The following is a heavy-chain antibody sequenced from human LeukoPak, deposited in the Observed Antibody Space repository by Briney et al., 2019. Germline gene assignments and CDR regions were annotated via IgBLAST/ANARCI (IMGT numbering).Heavy chain of an antibody. J-gene: IGHJ4*02. D-gene: IGHD6-19*01. CDR3: AKETEVPGGRSWDF. CDR2: IHPSGTT. CDR1: GGSISSYY. V-gene: IGHV4-4*07. Sequence: SETLSLTCTVSGGSISSYYWTWIRQPAGKGLEWIGRIHPSGTTNHNPSLKSRVIMSLDMSNNQFSLKVRSVTAADTAVYYCAKETEVPGGRSWDFWGQGTLVTVSS.